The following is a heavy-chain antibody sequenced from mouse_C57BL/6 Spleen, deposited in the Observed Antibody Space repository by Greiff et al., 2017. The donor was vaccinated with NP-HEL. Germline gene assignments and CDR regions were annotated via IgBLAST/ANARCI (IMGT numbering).Heavy chain of an antibody. CDR3: ARETAQATGAY. V-gene: IGHV5-9*01. CDR2: ISGGGGNT. J-gene: IGHJ3*01. CDR1: GFTFSSYT. D-gene: IGHD3-2*02. Sequence: EVQLVESGGGLVKPGGSLKLSCAASGFTFSSYTMSWVRQTPEKRLAWVATISGGGGNTYYPDSVKGRFTISRDNAKNTLYLQMSSLRSEDTALYYCARETAQATGAYWGQGTLVTVSA.